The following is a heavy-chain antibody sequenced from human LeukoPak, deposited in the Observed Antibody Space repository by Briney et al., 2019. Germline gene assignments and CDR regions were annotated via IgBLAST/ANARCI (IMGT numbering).Heavy chain of an antibody. CDR2: INPDGSSA. CDR1: GFTFSDYW. CDR3: ARFDPERAFDI. Sequence: GGSLRLSCAASGFTFSDYWMHWVRQAPGKGLVWVSRINPDGSSASYADSVKGRFTISRDNAKNSLYLQMNSLRAEDTAVYYCARFDPERAFDIWGQGTMVTVSS. V-gene: IGHV3-74*01. D-gene: IGHD3-9*01. J-gene: IGHJ3*02.